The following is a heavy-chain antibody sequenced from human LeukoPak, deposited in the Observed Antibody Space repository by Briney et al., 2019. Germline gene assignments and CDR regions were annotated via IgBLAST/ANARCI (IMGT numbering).Heavy chain of an antibody. CDR3: AKGGGRDGYNSGLFDY. Sequence: PGRSLRLSCAASEFTFSSYGMHWVRQAPGKGLEWVAVISYDGSNKYYADSVKGRFTISRDNSKNTLYLQMNSLRAEDTAVYYCAKGGGRDGYNSGLFDYWGQGILVTVSS. J-gene: IGHJ4*02. CDR2: ISYDGSNK. V-gene: IGHV3-30*18. D-gene: IGHD5-24*01. CDR1: EFTFSSYG.